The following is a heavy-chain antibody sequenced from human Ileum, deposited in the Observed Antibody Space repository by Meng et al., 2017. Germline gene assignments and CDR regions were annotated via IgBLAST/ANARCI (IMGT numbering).Heavy chain of an antibody. Sequence: QVQLVPSGAEVKKPGASVKVSCKASGYNFTTYGISWARQAPGKGLEWMGWMNTDKGNTNYAQKFQGRGTMTRDTSTSTAYMELRSLRSSDTAVYYCAREGAYNGGDYWGQGTLVTVSS. CDR1: GYNFTTYG. D-gene: IGHD1-1*01. J-gene: IGHJ4*02. CDR3: AREGAYNGGDY. CDR2: MNTDKGNT. V-gene: IGHV1-18*01.